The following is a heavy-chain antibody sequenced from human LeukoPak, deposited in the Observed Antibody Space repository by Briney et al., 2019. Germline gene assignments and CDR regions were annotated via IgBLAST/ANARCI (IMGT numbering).Heavy chain of an antibody. J-gene: IGHJ5*02. D-gene: IGHD4-17*01. CDR3: ARSDYGDPNWFDP. Sequence: PSEALSLTCAVSGGSISSGGYSWSWIRQPPGKGLEWIGYIYHSGSTYYNPSLKSRVTISVDRSKNQLSLKLSSVTAADTAVYYCARSDYGDPNWFDPWGQGTLVTVSS. V-gene: IGHV4-30-2*01. CDR2: IYHSGST. CDR1: GGSISSGGYS.